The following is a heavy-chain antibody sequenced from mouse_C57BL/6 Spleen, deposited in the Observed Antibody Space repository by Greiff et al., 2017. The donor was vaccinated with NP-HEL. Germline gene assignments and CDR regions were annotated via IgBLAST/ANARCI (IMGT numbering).Heavy chain of an antibody. CDR2: INPSNGGT. D-gene: IGHD1-1*01. CDR3: ERSSYYGSSSYWYFDV. CDR1: GYTFTSYW. Sequence: QVQLQQPGTELVKPGASVKLSCKASGYTFTSYWMHWVKQRPGQGLEWIGNINPSNGGTNYNEKFKSKATLTVDKSSSTAYMQLSSLTSDDSAFYYCERSSYYGSSSYWYFDVWGTGTTVTVSS. J-gene: IGHJ1*03. V-gene: IGHV1-53*01.